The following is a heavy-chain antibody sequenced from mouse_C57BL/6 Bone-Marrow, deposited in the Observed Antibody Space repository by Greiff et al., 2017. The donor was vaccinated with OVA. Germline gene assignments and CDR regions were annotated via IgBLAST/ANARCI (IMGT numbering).Heavy chain of an antibody. V-gene: IGHV1-53*01. Sequence: QVQLQQPGTELVKPGASVKLSCKASGYTFTSYWMHWVKQRPGQGLEWIGNINPSDGGTNYNEKFKSKATLTVDKSSSTAYMQLSSLTSEDSAVDYCAQGGERRYLDDWGQGTTLTVSS. J-gene: IGHJ2*01. CDR3: AQGGERRYLDD. CDR2: INPSDGGT. D-gene: IGHD2-12*01. CDR1: GYTFTSYW.